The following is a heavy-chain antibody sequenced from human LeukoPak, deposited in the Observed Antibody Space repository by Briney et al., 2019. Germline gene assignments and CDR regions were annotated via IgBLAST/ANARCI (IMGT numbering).Heavy chain of an antibody. CDR3: ARTTTVVTEYFQH. V-gene: IGHV1-69*13. CDR2: IIPIFGTT. J-gene: IGHJ1*01. CDR1: GGTFSSYA. D-gene: IGHD4-23*01. Sequence: SVKVSCKASGGTFSSYAINWVRQAPGQGLEWMGGIIPIFGTTNYAQKFQGRVTITADESTSTAYMELSSLRSEDTAVYFCARTTTVVTEYFQHWGQGTLVTVSS.